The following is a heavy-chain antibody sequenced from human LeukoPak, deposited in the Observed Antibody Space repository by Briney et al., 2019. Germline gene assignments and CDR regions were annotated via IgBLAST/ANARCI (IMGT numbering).Heavy chain of an antibody. CDR1: GYTFTSYG. D-gene: IGHD4-11*01. Sequence: ASVKVSCKASGYTFTSYGISWVRQAPGQGLEWMGWISAYNGNTNYAQKLQGRVTMTTDTSTSTAYMELSRLRSDDTAVYYCARDLIPLYSNHCLDCESTKRTPHYYYYYYMDVWGKGTTVTVSS. J-gene: IGHJ6*03. CDR2: ISAYNGNT. V-gene: IGHV1-18*01. CDR3: ARDLIPLYSNHCLDCESTKRTPHYYYYYYMDV.